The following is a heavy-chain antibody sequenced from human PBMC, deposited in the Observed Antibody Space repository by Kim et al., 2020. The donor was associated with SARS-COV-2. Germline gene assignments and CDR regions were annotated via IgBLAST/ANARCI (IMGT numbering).Heavy chain of an antibody. Sequence: GDIYYADSVKGRFTISRDNSENTLYLQMSSLRADDTAVYYCVRETSAWGDWGPGTLVTASS. V-gene: IGHV3-53*01. CDR3: VRETSAWGD. D-gene: IGHD3-10*01. CDR2: GDI. J-gene: IGHJ4*02.